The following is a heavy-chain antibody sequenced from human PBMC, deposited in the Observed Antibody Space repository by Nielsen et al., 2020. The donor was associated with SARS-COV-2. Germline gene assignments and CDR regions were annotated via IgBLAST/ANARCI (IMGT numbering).Heavy chain of an antibody. D-gene: IGHD6-13*01. CDR2: ISYDGSNK. Sequence: GESLKISCAASGFTFDDYAMHWVRQAPGKGLEWVAVISYDGSNKYYADSVKGRFTISRDNSKNTLYLQMNSLRAEDTAVYYCAKGRRGQYSSSWYARPPGYWGQGTLVTVSS. V-gene: IGHV3-30*18. CDR3: AKGRRGQYSSSWYARPPGY. J-gene: IGHJ4*02. CDR1: GFTFDDYA.